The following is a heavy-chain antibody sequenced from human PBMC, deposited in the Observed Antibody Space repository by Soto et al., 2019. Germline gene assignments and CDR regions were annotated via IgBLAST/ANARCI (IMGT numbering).Heavy chain of an antibody. Sequence: QITLKESGPTLVKPTQTLTLTCTFSGFSLSTSGVGVGWIRQHPGKALEWLALIYWDDDKRYSPSLKSRLTITKDTSKNQVVLTMTNMDPVDTATYYCRFGVLHLGEPGYYMDVWGKGTTVTVSS. CDR1: GFSLSTSGVG. CDR3: RFGVLHLGEPGYYMDV. D-gene: IGHD3-16*01. CDR2: IYWDDDK. J-gene: IGHJ6*03. V-gene: IGHV2-5*02.